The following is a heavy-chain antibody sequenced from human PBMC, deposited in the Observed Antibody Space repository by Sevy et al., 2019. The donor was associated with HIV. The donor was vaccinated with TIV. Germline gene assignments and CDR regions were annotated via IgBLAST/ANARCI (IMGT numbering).Heavy chain of an antibody. Sequence: GESLNISCAGAGFAFSNSNMNWVRQAPGKGLQWVSFITSESGYIYYADSVKGRFIISRDNAKNSVYLQMNSLRADDTAVYYCARDRVQPSHWYFDLWGRCTLVTVSS. V-gene: IGHV3-21*01. D-gene: IGHD3-10*01. CDR3: ARDRVQPSHWYFDL. CDR1: GFAFSNSN. CDR2: ITSESGYI. J-gene: IGHJ2*01.